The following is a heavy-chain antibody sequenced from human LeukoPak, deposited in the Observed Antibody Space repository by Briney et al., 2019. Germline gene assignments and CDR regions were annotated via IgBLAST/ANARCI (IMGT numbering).Heavy chain of an antibody. V-gene: IGHV3-74*01. J-gene: IGHJ4*02. CDR3: ATISGWYGDY. D-gene: IGHD6-19*01. CDR2: IDNDGRGT. Sequence: GGSLRLSCAASGFTFSSYWMHWVRQAPGKGLVWVSRIDNDGRGTSYADSVKGRFTISRDNAKNRLYLQMNSLRAEDTAVYYCATISGWYGDYWGQGTLVTVSS. CDR1: GFTFSSYW.